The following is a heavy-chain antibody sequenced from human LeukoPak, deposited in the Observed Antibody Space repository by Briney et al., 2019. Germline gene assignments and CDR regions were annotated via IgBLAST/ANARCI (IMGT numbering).Heavy chain of an antibody. V-gene: IGHV3-33*01. J-gene: IGHJ4*02. CDR3: ARGRGARPEEPLDY. Sequence: PGGSLRLSCAASGFTFSSYGMHWVRQAPGKGLEWVAVIWYDGSNKYYADSVKGRFTISRDNSKNTLYLQMNSLRAEDTAVYYCARGRGARPEEPLDYWGQGTLVTVSS. CDR1: GFTFSSYG. D-gene: IGHD1-14*01. CDR2: IWYDGSNK.